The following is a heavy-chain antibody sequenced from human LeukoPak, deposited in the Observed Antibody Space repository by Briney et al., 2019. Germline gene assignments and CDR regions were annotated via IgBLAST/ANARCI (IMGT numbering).Heavy chain of an antibody. CDR2: IYYSGST. D-gene: IGHD3-16*01. CDR1: GGSISSYY. CDR3: ARGGVYFDY. Sequence: SETLSLTCTVSGGSISSYYWSWIRQPPGKGLEWFGYIYYSGSTNYNPSLKSRVTISVDTSKNQFSLKLSSVTAADPAVYYCARGGVYFDYWGQGTLVTVSS. V-gene: IGHV4-59*01. J-gene: IGHJ4*02.